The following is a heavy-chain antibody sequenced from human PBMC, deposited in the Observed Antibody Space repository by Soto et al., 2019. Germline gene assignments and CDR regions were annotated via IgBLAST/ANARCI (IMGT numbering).Heavy chain of an antibody. Sequence: SGPTLVNPTQTLTLTCTISGFSLSTSGVGVGWIRQPPGKALEWLALIYWDDDKRYSPSLRSRLTITKDTSKNQVVLTMTNMDPVDTGTYYCAHSDDVVTPMDHWGQGTLVTVSS. CDR1: GFSLSTSGVG. CDR2: IYWDDDK. D-gene: IGHD5-18*01. J-gene: IGHJ4*02. CDR3: AHSDDVVTPMDH. V-gene: IGHV2-5*02.